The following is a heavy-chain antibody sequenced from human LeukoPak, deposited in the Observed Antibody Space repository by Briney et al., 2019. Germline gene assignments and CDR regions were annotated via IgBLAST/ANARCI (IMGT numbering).Heavy chain of an antibody. D-gene: IGHD1-1*01. CDR3: ARDLAATGTNWFDP. CDR1: GGSISSGGYS. CDR2: IYHSGST. V-gene: IGHV4-30-2*01. J-gene: IGHJ5*02. Sequence: SETLSLTCAVSGGSISSGGYSWSWIRQPPGKGLEWIGYIYHSGSTYYNPSLKSRVTISVDTSKNQFSLKLSSVTAADTAVYYCARDLAATGTNWFDPWGQGTLVTVSS.